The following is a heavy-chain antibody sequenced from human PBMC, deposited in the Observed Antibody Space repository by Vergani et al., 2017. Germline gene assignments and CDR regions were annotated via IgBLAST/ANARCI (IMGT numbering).Heavy chain of an antibody. Sequence: QVQLQESGPGLVKPSGTLSLTCAVYGGSISSSTWWSWVRKPPGKGVEWIGEIYHSGSNNYNPSLKSRVTISVDKSKNQFSLKLSSVAAADTAVYYCAGGSIAAAHFYYYYCMDVWGQGTTVTVSS. D-gene: IGHD6-13*01. CDR1: GGSISSSTW. CDR3: AGGSIAAAHFYYYYCMDV. V-gene: IGHV4-4*02. J-gene: IGHJ6*02. CDR2: IYHSGSN.